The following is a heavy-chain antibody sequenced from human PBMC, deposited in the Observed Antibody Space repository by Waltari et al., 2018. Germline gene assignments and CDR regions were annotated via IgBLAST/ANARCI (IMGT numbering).Heavy chain of an antibody. CDR2: LKQSEGS. CDR1: GGSFSAHY. CDR3: ARGLDLTYPDALDV. Sequence: QVQLQQWGAGLLKPSETLSLTCAVYGGSFSAHYWSWIRQTPGKGLEWIGDLKQSEGSKYNPSLKSRVTMSLDTSKNYCYLNLRSVTAADTAVYFCARGLDLTYPDALDVWGQGTTVTVSS. D-gene: IGHD3-3*01. J-gene: IGHJ3*01. V-gene: IGHV4-34*01.